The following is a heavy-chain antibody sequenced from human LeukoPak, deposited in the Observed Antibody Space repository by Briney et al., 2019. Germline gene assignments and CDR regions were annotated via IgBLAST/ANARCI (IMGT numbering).Heavy chain of an antibody. D-gene: IGHD3-10*01. CDR1: GYTFTSYY. CDR3: ARDSIFLEKPHYYGSGSPNLYFDY. V-gene: IGHV1-46*01. J-gene: IGHJ4*02. CDR2: INPSGGST. Sequence: ASVKVSCKASGYTFTSYYMHWVRQAPGQGLEWMGIINPSGGSTSYAQKFQGRVTMTRGTSTSTVYMELSSLRSEDTAVYYCARDSIFLEKPHYYGSGSPNLYFDYWGQGTLVTVSS.